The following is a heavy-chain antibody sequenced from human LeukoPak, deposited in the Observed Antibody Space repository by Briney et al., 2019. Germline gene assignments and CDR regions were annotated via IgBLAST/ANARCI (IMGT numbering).Heavy chain of an antibody. CDR3: ARLFEQ. Sequence: SETLSLTCAVYGGSFSGYYWSWIRQPAGKGLEWIGRIYTSGSTNYNPSLKSRLTISLDTSKNQFSLKLTSVTAADTALYYCARLFEQWGQGTLVTVSS. V-gene: IGHV4-59*10. CDR2: IYTSGST. J-gene: IGHJ4*02. D-gene: IGHD3-16*01. CDR1: GGSFSGYY.